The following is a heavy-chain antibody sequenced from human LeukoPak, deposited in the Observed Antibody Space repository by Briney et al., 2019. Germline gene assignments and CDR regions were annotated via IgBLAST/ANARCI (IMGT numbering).Heavy chain of an antibody. J-gene: IGHJ5*02. Sequence: SETLSLTCTVSGGALSSGNYYWNWVRQPPGRGLECVGYIHYSGSTYYNPSLKSRVTISVDTSKNQFSLKLSSVTAADTAVYYCVRGRGTAVTTGNWFDLWGQGTLVTVSS. V-gene: IGHV4-30-4*01. CDR2: IHYSGST. CDR1: GGALSSGNYY. CDR3: VRGRGTAVTTGNWFDL. D-gene: IGHD4-17*01.